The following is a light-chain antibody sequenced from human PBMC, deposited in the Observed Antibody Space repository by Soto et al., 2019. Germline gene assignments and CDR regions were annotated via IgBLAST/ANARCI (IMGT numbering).Light chain of an antibody. CDR2: DDK. Sequence: SYELTQPPSVSVSPGQTASTTCGGDNIGTKSVHWYQQRPGQAPVLVVYDDKKRPSGIPERFSGSNSGNTATLTISRVETGDEADYYCQVWDSSSDHYVFGTGTKVTVL. V-gene: IGLV3-21*02. J-gene: IGLJ1*01. CDR3: QVWDSSSDHYV. CDR1: NIGTKS.